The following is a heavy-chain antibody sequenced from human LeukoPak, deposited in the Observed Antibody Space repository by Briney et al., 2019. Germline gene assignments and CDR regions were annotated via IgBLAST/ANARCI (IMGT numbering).Heavy chain of an antibody. CDR1: GFIFSSYE. CDR2: VSNSGSPM. D-gene: IGHD1-26*01. V-gene: IGHV3-48*03. Sequence: GGCLRLSCATSGFIFSSYELAWVRQAPGMGREVVSYVSNSGSPMIYRHAEKGRFTISRDNSKDSVYLQMDSLRAEDTAHYFCAGGPQYGGSYVHWGQGTLVTVSS. J-gene: IGHJ4*02. CDR3: AGGPQYGGSYVH.